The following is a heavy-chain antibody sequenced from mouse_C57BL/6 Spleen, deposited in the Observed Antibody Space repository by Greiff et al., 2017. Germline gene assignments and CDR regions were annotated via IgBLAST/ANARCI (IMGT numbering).Heavy chain of an antibody. D-gene: IGHD2-4*01. CDR3: AKRAYYDYDVGYFDV. CDR1: GFSLTSYG. Sequence: VHLVESGPGLVAPSQSLSITCTVSGFSLTSYGVDWVRQPPGKGLEWLGVIWGGGSTNYNSALMSRLSISKDNSKSQVFLKMNSLQTDDTAMYYCAKRAYYDYDVGYFDVWGTGTTVTVSS. J-gene: IGHJ1*03. CDR2: IWGGGST. V-gene: IGHV2-9*01.